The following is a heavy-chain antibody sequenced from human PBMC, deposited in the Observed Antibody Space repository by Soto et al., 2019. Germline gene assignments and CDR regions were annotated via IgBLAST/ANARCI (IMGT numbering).Heavy chain of an antibody. CDR3: ARDIVVVVAATMDAFDI. CDR1: GFTFSSYW. CDR2: IKQDGSEK. V-gene: IGHV3-7*01. Sequence: PGGSLRLSCAASGFTFSSYWMSWVRQAPGKGLEWVANIKQDGSEKYYVDSVKGRFTISRDNAKNSLYLQMNSLRAEDTAVYYCARDIVVVVAATMDAFDIWGQGTMVTVSS. D-gene: IGHD2-15*01. J-gene: IGHJ3*02.